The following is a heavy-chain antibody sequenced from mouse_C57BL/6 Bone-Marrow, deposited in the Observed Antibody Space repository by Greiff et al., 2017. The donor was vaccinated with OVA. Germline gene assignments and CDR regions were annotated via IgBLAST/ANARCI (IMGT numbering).Heavy chain of an antibody. CDR1: GYTFTGYW. CDR3: AREGPIYYYGSSHFDY. J-gene: IGHJ2*01. D-gene: IGHD1-1*01. V-gene: IGHV1-9*01. Sequence: QVQLQQSGAELMKPGDSVTLSCKATGYTFTGYWIAWVKQRPGHGLEWIGEMLPGSGSTKYNEQFKGKATFTADTSSNTAYMQLSCLTTEDSAIYYCAREGPIYYYGSSHFDYWGKGTTLTVSS. CDR2: MLPGSGST.